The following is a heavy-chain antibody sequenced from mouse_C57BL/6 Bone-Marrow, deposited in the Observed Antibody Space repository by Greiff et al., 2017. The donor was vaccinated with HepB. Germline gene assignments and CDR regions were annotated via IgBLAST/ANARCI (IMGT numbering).Heavy chain of an antibody. Sequence: EVHLVESGGGLVQPGGSLKLSCAASGFTFSDYYMYWVRQTPEKRLEWVAYISNGGGSTYYPDTVKGRFTISRDNAKNTLYLQMSRLKSEDTAMYYCARQSYGSSFYFDYWGQGTTLTVSS. CDR3: ARQSYGSSFYFDY. CDR1: GFTFSDYY. CDR2: ISNGGGST. D-gene: IGHD1-1*01. J-gene: IGHJ2*01. V-gene: IGHV5-12*01.